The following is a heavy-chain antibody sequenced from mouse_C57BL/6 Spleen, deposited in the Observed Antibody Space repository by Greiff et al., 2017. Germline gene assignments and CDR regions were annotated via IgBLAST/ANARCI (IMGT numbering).Heavy chain of an antibody. V-gene: IGHV1-39*01. CDR1: GYSFTDYN. CDR2: ITPNYGTT. Sequence: EVQGVESGPELVKPGASVKISCKASGYSFTDYNMNWVKQSIGKSLEWIGVITPNYGTTSYNQKFKGKATLTVDQSSSTAYMQLNSLTSEDSAVYYCARKGYYGSSEGFAYWGQGPLVTVSA. D-gene: IGHD1-1*01. CDR3: ARKGYYGSSEGFAY. J-gene: IGHJ3*01.